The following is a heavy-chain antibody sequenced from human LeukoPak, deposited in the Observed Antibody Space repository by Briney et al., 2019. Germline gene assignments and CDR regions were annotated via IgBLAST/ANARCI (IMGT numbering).Heavy chain of an antibody. CDR1: GYTFTGYY. CDR3: ARGHMTTVTLGY. J-gene: IGHJ4*02. CDR2: INPSSGGT. V-gene: IGHV1-2*02. D-gene: IGHD4-11*01. Sequence: ASVKVSCKASGYTFTGYYMHWVRQAPGQGLEWMGWINPSSGGTNYAQKFQGRVTMTRDTSISTAYMELSRLRSDDTAVYYCARGHMTTVTLGYWGQGTLVTVSS.